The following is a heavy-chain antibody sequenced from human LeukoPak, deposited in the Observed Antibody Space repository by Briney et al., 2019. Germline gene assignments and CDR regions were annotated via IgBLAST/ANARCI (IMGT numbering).Heavy chain of an antibody. J-gene: IGHJ4*02. CDR3: ARVSFCPRCHFDY. Sequence: PGGSLRLSCAASGFTFSRFWMYWVRQAPGKGLVWVSRINGDGSTSSSADSVKGRFTISRDNAKNTLYLQLNSLRAEDTAVYYCARVSFCPRCHFDYWGQGTLVTVSS. V-gene: IGHV3-74*01. CDR1: GFTFSRFW. D-gene: IGHD2/OR15-2a*01. CDR2: INGDGSTS.